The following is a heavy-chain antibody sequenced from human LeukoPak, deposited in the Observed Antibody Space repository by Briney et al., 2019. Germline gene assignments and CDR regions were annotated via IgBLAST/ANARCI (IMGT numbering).Heavy chain of an antibody. CDR1: GFTFNKYW. V-gene: IGHV3-7*01. CDR2: IKQDGSDK. J-gene: IGHJ4*02. CDR3: ARENWGPDQ. D-gene: IGHD7-27*01. Sequence: GGSLRLSCAASGFTFNKYWMTWVRQAPGKGLEWVANIKQDGSDKHYVSSVKGRFTISRDNAKNSVYLQMNSLRDEDTAIYYLARENWGPDQWGQGTLVHGSS.